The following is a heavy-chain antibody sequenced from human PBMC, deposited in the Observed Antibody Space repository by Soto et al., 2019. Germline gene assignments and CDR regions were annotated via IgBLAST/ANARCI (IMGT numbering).Heavy chain of an antibody. D-gene: IGHD2-8*01. CDR1: GVSISSSY. J-gene: IGHJ4*02. CDR3: AGGGNRYSTTASGVGGFVF. V-gene: IGHV4-59*01. Sequence: SETLSLTCTVSGVSISSSYWSWLRQSPGTGLEWIGYIYYTGTTNYNPSLKRRVTISLDTAKNQFSLNVNSLTTADAAVYFCAGGGNRYSTTASGVGGFVFWGQGTLVTVSS. CDR2: IYYTGTT.